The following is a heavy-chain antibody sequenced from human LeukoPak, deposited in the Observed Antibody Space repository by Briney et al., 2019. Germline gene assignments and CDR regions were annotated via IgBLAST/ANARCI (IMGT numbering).Heavy chain of an antibody. CDR1: GFTFSTYY. D-gene: IGHD3-10*01. V-gene: IGHV3-11*06. CDR3: ARLVYYYGSGSYLYDWFDP. J-gene: IGHJ5*02. Sequence: GGSLRLSCAASGFTFSTYYMSWIRQAPGKGLEWVSYISSSSSYTNYADSVKGRFTISRDNAKNSLYLQMNSLRAEDTAVYYCARLVYYYGSGSYLYDWFDPWGQGTLVTVSS. CDR2: ISSSSSYT.